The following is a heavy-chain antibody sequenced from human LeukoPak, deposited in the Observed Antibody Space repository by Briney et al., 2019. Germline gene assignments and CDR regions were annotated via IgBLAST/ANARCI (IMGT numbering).Heavy chain of an antibody. V-gene: IGHV4-61*02. CDR3: ARVGEYYYDSSGPTWAFDI. D-gene: IGHD3-22*01. Sequence: PSQTLSLTCTVSGGSISSGSYYWSWIRQPAGKGLEWIGRIYTSGSTNYNPSLKSRVTISVDTSKNQFSLKLSSVTAADTAVYYCARVGEYYYDSSGPTWAFDIWGRGTMVTVSS. J-gene: IGHJ3*02. CDR1: GGSISSGSYY. CDR2: IYTSGST.